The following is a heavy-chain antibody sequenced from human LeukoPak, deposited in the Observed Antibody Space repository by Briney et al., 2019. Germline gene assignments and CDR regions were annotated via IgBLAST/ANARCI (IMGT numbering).Heavy chain of an antibody. J-gene: IGHJ4*02. V-gene: IGHV1-69*04. CDR2: IIPILGIA. D-gene: IGHD3-10*01. CDR1: GYTFTSYY. CDR3: ARGVLGFGELLSDY. Sequence: KPGASVKVSCKASGYTFTSYYMHWVRQAPGQGFEWMGRIIPILGIANYAQKFQGRVTITADKSTSTAYMELSSLRSEDTAVYYCARGVLGFGELLSDYWGQGTLVTVSS.